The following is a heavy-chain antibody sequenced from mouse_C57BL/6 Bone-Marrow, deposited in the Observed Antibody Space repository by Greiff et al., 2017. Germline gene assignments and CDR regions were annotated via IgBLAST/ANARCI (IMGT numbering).Heavy chain of an antibody. D-gene: IGHD2-4*01. V-gene: IGHV1-55*01. CDR1: GYTFTSYW. CDR2: IYPGSGST. CDR3: ARGYDYDYAMDY. J-gene: IGHJ4*01. Sequence: VQLQQSGAELVKPGASVKMSCKASGYTFTSYWITWVKQRPGQGLEWIGDIYPGSGSTNYNEKFKSKATLTVDTSSSTAYMQLNSLTSEDSAVYYCARGYDYDYAMDYWGQGTSVTVSS.